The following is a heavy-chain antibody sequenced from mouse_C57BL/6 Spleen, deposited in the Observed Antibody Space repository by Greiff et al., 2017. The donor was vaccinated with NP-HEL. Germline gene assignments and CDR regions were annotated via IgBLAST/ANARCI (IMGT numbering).Heavy chain of an antibody. D-gene: IGHD6-2*01. CDR3: TRDRYSLYYFDY. Sequence: EVKLMESGEGLVKPGGSLKLSCAASGFTFSSYAMSWVRQTPEKRLEWVAYISSGGDYIYYADTVKGRFTISRDNARNTLYLQMSSLKSEDTAMYYCTRDRYSLYYFDYWGQGTTLTVSS. CDR1: GFTFSSYA. CDR2: ISSGGDYI. J-gene: IGHJ2*01. V-gene: IGHV5-9-1*02.